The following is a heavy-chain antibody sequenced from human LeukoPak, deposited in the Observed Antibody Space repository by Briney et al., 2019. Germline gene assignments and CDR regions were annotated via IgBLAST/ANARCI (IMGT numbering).Heavy chain of an antibody. CDR1: GYTFTSYY. V-gene: IGHV1-46*01. J-gene: IGHJ6*02. CDR3: AREVAVVPRGMNYYYYGMDV. Sequence: ASVKVSFKASGYTFTSYYMHWVRQAPGQGLEWMGILNPSGGSTSYAQKFQGRVTMTRDTSTSTVYMELSSLRSEDTAVYYCAREVAVVPRGMNYYYYGMDVWGQGTTVTVSS. D-gene: IGHD2-15*01. CDR2: LNPSGGST.